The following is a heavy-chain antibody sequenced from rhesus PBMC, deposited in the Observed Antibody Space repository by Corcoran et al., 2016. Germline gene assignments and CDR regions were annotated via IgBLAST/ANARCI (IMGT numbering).Heavy chain of an antibody. CDR3: ARQGYTDHLGGLDS. CDR2: VYSSTATT. Sequence: QVQLQESGPGLVKPSETLSLTCTVSGGSISGYYNWNWIRQSPGKGLEWIGAVYSSTATTHYTPSLRSRVTISKDTSKNQFSLRLTSVTAADTAVYYCARQGYTDHLGGLDSWGQGVVVTVSS. CDR1: GGSISGYYN. J-gene: IGHJ6*01. V-gene: IGHV4-143*01. D-gene: IGHD2-39*02.